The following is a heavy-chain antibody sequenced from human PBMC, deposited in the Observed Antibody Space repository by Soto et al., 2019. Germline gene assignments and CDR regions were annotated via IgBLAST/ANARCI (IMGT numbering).Heavy chain of an antibody. V-gene: IGHV3-23*01. CDR2: ISAGGGGT. Sequence: GGSLRLSCAGSGFTLTRSAVSWVRQAPGKGLEWVSGISAGGGGTYYADSVKGRFTISRDNAKNSLYLQMNSLRAEDTAVYYCARDRPDDFWSGYYYYYYGMDVWGQGTTVTVSS. CDR1: GFTLTRSA. CDR3: ARDRPDDFWSGYYYYYYGMDV. J-gene: IGHJ6*02. D-gene: IGHD3-3*01.